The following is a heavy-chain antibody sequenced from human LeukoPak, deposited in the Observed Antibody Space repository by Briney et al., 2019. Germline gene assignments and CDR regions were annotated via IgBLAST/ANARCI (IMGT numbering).Heavy chain of an antibody. CDR1: GGSFSGYY. CDR3: ARGLFSLTTVTSFDY. V-gene: IGHV4-34*01. Sequence: SETLSLTCAVYGGSFSGYYWSWIRQPPGKGLEWIGEINHSGSTNYNPSLKSRVTIPVDTSKNQFSLKLSSVTAADTAVYYCARGLFSLTTVTSFDYWGQGTLVTVSS. J-gene: IGHJ4*02. D-gene: IGHD4-17*01. CDR2: INHSGST.